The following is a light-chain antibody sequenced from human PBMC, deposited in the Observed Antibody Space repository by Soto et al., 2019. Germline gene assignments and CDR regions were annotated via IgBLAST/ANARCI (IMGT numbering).Light chain of an antibody. CDR3: QQRSSWPLT. Sequence: EIVLTQSPATLSLSPGERATLSCRASQSIGSDLAWYQQKLGQAPRLLIYDASNRATGFPARFSGSGSGTDFTLTISSLEPEDFAVYYCQQRSSWPLTFVGGTKVDIK. CDR2: DAS. CDR1: QSIGSD. J-gene: IGKJ4*01. V-gene: IGKV3-11*01.